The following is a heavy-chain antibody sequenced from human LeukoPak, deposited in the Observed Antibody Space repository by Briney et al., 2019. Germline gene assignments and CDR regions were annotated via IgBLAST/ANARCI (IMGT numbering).Heavy chain of an antibody. Sequence: SETLSLTCTVSGYSITSGYYWGWIRQPPGKGLEWIGSIYHSGSTYYNPSLKSRVTMSVDTSKNQVSLKLSSVTAADTAVYYCARTLTPLRTGFDYWGQGTLVTVSS. J-gene: IGHJ4*02. V-gene: IGHV4-38-2*02. D-gene: IGHD4-11*01. CDR2: IYHSGST. CDR1: GYSITSGYY. CDR3: ARTLTPLRTGFDY.